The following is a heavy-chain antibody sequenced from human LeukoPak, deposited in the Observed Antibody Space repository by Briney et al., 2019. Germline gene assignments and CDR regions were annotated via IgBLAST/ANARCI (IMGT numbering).Heavy chain of an antibody. Sequence: GESLRISCKGSGYSFSSYWIGWVRQMPGKGLEWMAIIYPGDSDTRYSPSFQGQVTVSADKSISTAYLQWSSLRASDTAMYYCAKASGGSGYDVAYWGQGTLVTVSS. CDR2: IYPGDSDT. J-gene: IGHJ4*02. CDR3: AKASGGSGYDVAY. V-gene: IGHV5-51*01. CDR1: GYSFSSYW. D-gene: IGHD5-12*01.